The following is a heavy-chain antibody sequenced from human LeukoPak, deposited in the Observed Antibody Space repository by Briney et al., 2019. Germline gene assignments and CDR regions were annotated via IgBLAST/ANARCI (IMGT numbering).Heavy chain of an antibody. CDR3: AKDRRYFSGNDAFDI. CDR2: ISYDGSNK. D-gene: IGHD2-15*01. CDR1: GFTFSSYG. Sequence: PGRSLRLSCAASGFTFSSYGMHWVRQAPGKGLEWVAVISYDGSNKYYADSVKGRFTISRDNSKNTLYLQMNSLRAEDTAVYYCAKDRRYFSGNDAFDIWGQGTTVTVSS. J-gene: IGHJ3*02. V-gene: IGHV3-30*18.